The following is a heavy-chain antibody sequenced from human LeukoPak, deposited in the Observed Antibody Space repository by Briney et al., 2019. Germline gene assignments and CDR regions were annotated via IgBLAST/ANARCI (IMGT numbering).Heavy chain of an antibody. J-gene: IGHJ4*02. V-gene: IGHV7-4-1*02. CDR1: GYTFTSYG. D-gene: IGHD3-22*01. CDR3: ARTLTMIVVAPGY. CDR2: INTNTGNP. Sequence: ASVKVSCKASGYTFTSYGISWVRQAPGQGLEWMGWINTNTGNPTYAQGFTGRFVFSLDTSVSTAYLQISSLKAEDTAVYYCARTLTMIVVAPGYWGQGTLVTVSS.